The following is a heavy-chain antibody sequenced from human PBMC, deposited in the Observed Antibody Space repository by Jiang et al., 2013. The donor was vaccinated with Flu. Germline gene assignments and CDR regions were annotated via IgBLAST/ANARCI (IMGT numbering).Heavy chain of an antibody. V-gene: IGHV6-1*01. CDR1: GDSVSSNSAA. J-gene: IGHJ4*02. CDR2: TYYRSKWYN. Sequence: SQTLSLTCAISGDSVSSNSAAWNGIRQSPSRGLEWLGRTYYRSKWYNDYAVSVKSRITINPDTSKNQFSLQLNSVTPEDTAVYYCAREQVAAAGRRTDYWGQGTLVTVSS. D-gene: IGHD6-13*01. CDR3: AREQVAAAGRRTDY.